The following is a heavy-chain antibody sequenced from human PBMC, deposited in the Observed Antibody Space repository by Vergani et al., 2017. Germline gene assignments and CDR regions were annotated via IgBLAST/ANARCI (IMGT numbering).Heavy chain of an antibody. CDR3: SRGRGYSFGYSDY. Sequence: EVQLVESGGGLVPPGRSLRLSCAASGFSFGDYAMTWVRQAPGKGLVWVAFIRNKAYGGTTEYAASVKGRLTISRDDSKRLAYLQLSGLKTEDTAVYFCSRGRGYSFGYSDYWVQGTLVTVSS. J-gene: IGHJ4*02. CDR2: IRNKAYGGTT. D-gene: IGHD5-18*01. V-gene: IGHV3-49*04. CDR1: GFSFGDYA.